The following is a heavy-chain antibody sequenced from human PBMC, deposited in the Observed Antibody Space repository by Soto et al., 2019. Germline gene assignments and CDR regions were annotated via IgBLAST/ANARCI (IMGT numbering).Heavy chain of an antibody. V-gene: IGHV4-31*02. CDR3: ARDNGYGHFDS. CDR1: GASISSGLSY. Sequence: PSATLSLTCTVSGASISSGLSYWIGIRQHPGKGLEWIGYMFYSGSTYYHPSLKSRVNISADTSKNQFSLRLTSVTPADTAVYYCARDNGYGHFDSWGQGTLVTVSS. CDR2: MFYSGST. J-gene: IGHJ4*02. D-gene: IGHD5-12*01.